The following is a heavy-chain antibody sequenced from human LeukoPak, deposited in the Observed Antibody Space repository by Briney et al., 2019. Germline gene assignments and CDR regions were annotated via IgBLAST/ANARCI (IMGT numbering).Heavy chain of an antibody. D-gene: IGHD3-10*01. J-gene: IGHJ4*02. CDR3: AREVVRGVIGLDY. Sequence: PSETLSLTCAVYGGSFSGYYWSWIRQPPGKGLEGIGEIKHSGSTNYNPSLKSRVTISVDTSKNQFSLKLSSVTAADTAVYYCAREVVRGVIGLDYWGQGTLVTVSS. V-gene: IGHV4-34*01. CDR2: IKHSGST. CDR1: GGSFSGYY.